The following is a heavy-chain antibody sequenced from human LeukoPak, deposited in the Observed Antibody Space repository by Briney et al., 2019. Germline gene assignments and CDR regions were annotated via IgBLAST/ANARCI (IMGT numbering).Heavy chain of an antibody. V-gene: IGHV4-61*02. CDR1: GGSVSSDTYY. CDR2: IFTSGKF. D-gene: IGHD6-13*01. J-gene: IGHJ4*02. CDR3: ARGRSWTPNFDY. Sequence: PSQTLSLTCTVSGGSVSSDTYYWSWIRPSAGKGLEWIVCIFTSGKFTYNPSLKRLVTISVNTSKNQFSLKLSSVTAADTAVYYCARGRSWTPNFDYWGEGTLVTVSS.